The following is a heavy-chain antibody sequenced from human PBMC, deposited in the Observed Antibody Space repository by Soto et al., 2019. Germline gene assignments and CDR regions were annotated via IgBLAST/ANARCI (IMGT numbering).Heavy chain of an antibody. Sequence: ETLSLTCVVSGYSITTGYYWGWIRQPPGKGLEWIGSISHSGTTFYSSSLKSRVTISKDASKNQFSLKVNSEIAADTAVYYCARSGGSAGWFDPWGPGSLVTVS. D-gene: IGHD2-15*01. V-gene: IGHV4-38-2*01. CDR1: GYSITTGYY. CDR2: ISHSGTT. CDR3: ARSGGSAGWFDP. J-gene: IGHJ5*02.